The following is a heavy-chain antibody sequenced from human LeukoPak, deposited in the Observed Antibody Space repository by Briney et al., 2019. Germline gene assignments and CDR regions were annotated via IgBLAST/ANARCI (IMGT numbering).Heavy chain of an antibody. CDR1: GYTLTELS. V-gene: IGHV1-24*01. Sequence: ASVKVPCKVSGYTLTELSMHWVRQAPGKGLEWMGGFDPEDGETIYAQKFQGRVTMTEDTSTDTAYMELSSLRSEDTAVYYCATRKNYYGSGSYYYAFDIWGQGTMVTVSS. CDR2: FDPEDGET. J-gene: IGHJ3*02. CDR3: ATRKNYYGSGSYYYAFDI. D-gene: IGHD3-10*01.